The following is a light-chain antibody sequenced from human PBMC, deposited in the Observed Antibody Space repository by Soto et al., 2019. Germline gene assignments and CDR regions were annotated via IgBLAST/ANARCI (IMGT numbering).Light chain of an antibody. CDR1: QSVSSSY. J-gene: IGKJ1*01. V-gene: IGKV3-20*01. Sequence: EIVSRQSASARSVSPCERATLSCSASQSVSSSYLAWYQQKPGQAPRLLIYGASSRATGIPDRFSGSGSGTDFTLTISRLEPEDFAVYYCQQYGSSGTFGQGTKVDIK. CDR2: GAS. CDR3: QQYGSSGT.